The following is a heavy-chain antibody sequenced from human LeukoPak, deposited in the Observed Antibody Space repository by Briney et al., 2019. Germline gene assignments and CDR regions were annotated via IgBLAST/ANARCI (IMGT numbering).Heavy chain of an antibody. J-gene: IGHJ1*01. CDR3: ARPLDDYGDYVSYFHH. V-gene: IGHV3-48*01. Sequence: GGSLRVSCVASGFTFSNYGMNWVRQAPGKGLEWVSYISRNSGSIYYAYSVKGRFTISRDNAKNSLYLQMDSLRAEDTAVYYCARPLDDYGDYVSYFHHWGQGTLVTVSS. CDR2: ISRNSGSI. CDR1: GFTFSNYG. D-gene: IGHD4-17*01.